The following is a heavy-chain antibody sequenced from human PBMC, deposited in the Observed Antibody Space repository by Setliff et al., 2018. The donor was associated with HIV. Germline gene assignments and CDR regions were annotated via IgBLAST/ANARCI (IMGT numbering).Heavy chain of an antibody. J-gene: IGHJ3*02. CDR1: GYDFGFHY. CDR2: INPNAGGT. Sequence: ASVKVSCKSSGYDFGFHYVHWVRQAPGQGFDWMGVINPNAGGTNSAQEFQGRVTMTRDTSISTAYMELSRLRSDDTAVYYCARDTWLRLIWYGFDIWGQGTLVTVSS. V-gene: IGHV1-2*02. CDR3: ARDTWLRLIWYGFDI. D-gene: IGHD5-12*01.